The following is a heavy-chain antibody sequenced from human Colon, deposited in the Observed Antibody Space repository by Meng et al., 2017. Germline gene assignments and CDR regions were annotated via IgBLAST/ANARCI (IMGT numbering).Heavy chain of an antibody. CDR1: GGSISSSNW. CDR2: IYHSGST. V-gene: IGHV4-4*02. Sequence: VRLPESGSGLVRPSETLSLTCTVSGGSISSSNWWSWVRQPPGKGLEWIGEIYHSGSTNYNPSLKSRVTISVDKSKNQFSLKLSSVTAADTAVYYCASFPPPGKQWLVTDYWGQGTLVTVSS. D-gene: IGHD6-19*01. J-gene: IGHJ4*02. CDR3: ASFPPPGKQWLVTDY.